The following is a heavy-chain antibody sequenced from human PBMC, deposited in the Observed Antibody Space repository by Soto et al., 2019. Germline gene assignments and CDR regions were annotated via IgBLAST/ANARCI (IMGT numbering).Heavy chain of an antibody. CDR1: GFTFRNYG. CDR3: ARDVRSRRYDL. V-gene: IGHV3-33*01. D-gene: IGHD3-10*02. J-gene: IGHJ5*02. Sequence: QVQLVESGGGVVQPGRSLRLSCAASGFTFRNYGMHWVRQAPGKGLEWLAVIWYDGSNKYYADSVKGRFTISRDNSKNTLDLEMNGLRDEDTAVYYCARDVRSRRYDLWGQGTLVIVSS. CDR2: IWYDGSNK.